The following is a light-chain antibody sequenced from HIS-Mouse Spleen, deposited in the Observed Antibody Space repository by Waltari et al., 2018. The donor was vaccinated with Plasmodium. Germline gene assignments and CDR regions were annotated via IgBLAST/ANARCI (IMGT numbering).Light chain of an antibody. CDR2: GAS. V-gene: IGKV3-20*01. Sequence: EIVLTPSPATLSLSPGERATLSCRASQRVSSSYLAWYQQKPGQAPRLLILGASSRATGIPDRFSGSGSGTDFTLTISRLEPEDFAVYYCQQYGSSPITFGQGTRLEIK. J-gene: IGKJ5*01. CDR3: QQYGSSPIT. CDR1: QRVSSSY.